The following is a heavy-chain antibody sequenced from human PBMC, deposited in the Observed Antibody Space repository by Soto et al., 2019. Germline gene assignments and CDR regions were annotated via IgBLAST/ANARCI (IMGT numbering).Heavy chain of an antibody. Sequence: GGSLRLSCAASGFTFSSYAMHWVRQAPGKGLEWVAVISYDGSNKYYAESVKGRFTISRDNSKNTLYLQMNSLRAEDTAVYYCARDRVVVPAARGGGYYYYGMDVWGQGTTVTVSS. CDR1: GFTFSSYA. J-gene: IGHJ6*02. CDR3: ARDRVVVPAARGGGYYYYGMDV. D-gene: IGHD2-2*01. CDR2: ISYDGSNK. V-gene: IGHV3-30-3*01.